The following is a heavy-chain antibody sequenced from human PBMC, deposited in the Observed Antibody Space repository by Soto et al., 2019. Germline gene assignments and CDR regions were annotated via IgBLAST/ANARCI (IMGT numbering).Heavy chain of an antibody. CDR2: VDAEDGET. CDR3: GRDSGIAGPSGDLDY. D-gene: IGHD1-26*01. V-gene: IGHV1-24*01. J-gene: IGHJ4*02. CDR1: GYTLTELS. Sequence: ASVKVSCKVSGYTLTELSMHLVRQAPGKGLEWMGGVDAEDGETIYSQKFQGRVTITRDTSANTAYMELSRLTSEDKAVYYCGRDSGIAGPSGDLDYWGQGTLVTVSS.